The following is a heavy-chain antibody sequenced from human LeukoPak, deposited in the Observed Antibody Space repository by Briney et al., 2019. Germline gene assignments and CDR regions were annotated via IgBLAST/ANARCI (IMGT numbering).Heavy chain of an antibody. CDR2: IYYSGST. Sequence: SETLSLTCTVSGESISGFYWTWIRQPPGKGLEWIGYIYYSGSTNYNPSLKSRVTISVDTSKNQFSLKLNSVTAADTAVYFCGRLDDYDYSAWWGQGILVTVSS. V-gene: IGHV4-59*08. CDR3: GRLDDYDYSAW. CDR1: GESISGFY. J-gene: IGHJ4*02. D-gene: IGHD3-22*01.